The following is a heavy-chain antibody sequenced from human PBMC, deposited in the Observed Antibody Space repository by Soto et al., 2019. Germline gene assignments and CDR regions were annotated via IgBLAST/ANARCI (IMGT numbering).Heavy chain of an antibody. CDR1: GDTFTDYY. D-gene: IGHD2-21*02. V-gene: IGHV1-46*01. CDR2: VNPSGGHT. J-gene: IGHJ4*02. Sequence: QVQLVQSGAEVKKPGASVKVSCKASGDTFTDYYIHWVRQAPGQGLEWMGTVNPSGGHTTYAQHCLGERPRPRATSTSTIYMELPSLTSEATAVYYCARGGHVVVVTAALDYWGQGTLVTVSS. CDR3: ARGGHVVVVTAALDY.